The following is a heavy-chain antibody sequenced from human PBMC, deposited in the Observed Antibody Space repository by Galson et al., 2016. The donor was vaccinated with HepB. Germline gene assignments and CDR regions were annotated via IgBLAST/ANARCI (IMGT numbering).Heavy chain of an antibody. V-gene: IGHV4-30-2*01. CDR3: ARDDFWSAFEY. D-gene: IGHD3-3*01. CDR1: GGSISSGGYS. CDR2: IYNSGST. Sequence: TLSLTCAVSGGSISSGGYSWSWIRQRPGKGLEWIGYIYNSGSTNYNPSLESRVTMSVDSSKNQFSLRLTSVTAADTAVYYCARDDFWSAFEYWGLGTLVTVSS. J-gene: IGHJ4*02.